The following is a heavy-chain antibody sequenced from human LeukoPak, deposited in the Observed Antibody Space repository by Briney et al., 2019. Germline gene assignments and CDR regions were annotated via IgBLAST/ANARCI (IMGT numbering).Heavy chain of an antibody. Sequence: GSLRLSCAASGFTFRSYGIHWVRQAPGKGLEWVAVMSYDGTNEYYADSLKGRFTISRDNAKNSLYLQMNSLRAEDMALYYCAKDRLRTVTTSAFDIWGQGTMVTVSS. CDR3: AKDRLRTVTTSAFDI. CDR2: MSYDGTNE. D-gene: IGHD4-17*01. V-gene: IGHV3-30*18. J-gene: IGHJ3*02. CDR1: GFTFRSYG.